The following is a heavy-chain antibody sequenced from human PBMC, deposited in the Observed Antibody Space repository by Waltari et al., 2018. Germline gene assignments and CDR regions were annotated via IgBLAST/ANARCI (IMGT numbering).Heavy chain of an antibody. CDR2: INHSGST. CDR1: GGSFSGYY. J-gene: IGHJ3*02. D-gene: IGHD3-16*02. CDR3: ARVRVYIWGSYRPLDAFDI. V-gene: IGHV4-34*01. Sequence: QVQLQQWGAGLLKPSETLSLTCAVYGGSFSGYYWSWIRQPPGKGLEWIGEINHSGSTNYNPSLKSRVTISVDTSKNQFSLKLSSVTAADTAVYYCARVRVYIWGSYRPLDAFDIWGQGTMVTVSS.